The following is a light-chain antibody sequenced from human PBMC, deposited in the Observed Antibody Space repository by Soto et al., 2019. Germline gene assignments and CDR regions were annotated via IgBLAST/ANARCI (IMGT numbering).Light chain of an antibody. V-gene: IGKV3-15*01. Sequence: EIMMTQSPATLSVYPGERATLSCRASQSISSNLAWYQQKPGQPPGLVIYGASTMATGIPARFSGSGSGTEFSLTISCLHSEDFAVYFCQQYKNWRTWTFGQGTKVDIK. J-gene: IGKJ1*01. CDR2: GAS. CDR3: QQYKNWRTWT. CDR1: QSISSN.